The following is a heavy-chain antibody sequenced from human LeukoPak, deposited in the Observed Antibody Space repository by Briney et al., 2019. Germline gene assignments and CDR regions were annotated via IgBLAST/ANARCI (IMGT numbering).Heavy chain of an antibody. V-gene: IGHV4-4*07. CDR3: ARRNFDWFDP. CDR1: GGSTSSYY. J-gene: IGHJ5*02. CDR2: IYTSGST. Sequence: SETLSLTCTVSGGSTSSYYWTWIRQPAGKGLEWIGRIYTSGSTSYNPSLKSRVTMSVDTSKKQFFLKLTSVTAADTAVYYCARRNFDWFDPWGQGTLVTVSS.